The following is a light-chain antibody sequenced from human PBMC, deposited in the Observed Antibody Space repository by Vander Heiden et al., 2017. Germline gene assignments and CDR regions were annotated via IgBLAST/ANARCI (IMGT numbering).Light chain of an antibody. V-gene: IGKV1-5*03. CDR1: QPINYY. J-gene: IGKJ1*01. CDR2: KAS. Sequence: DIQMTQSPSTLSASVGDRVAITCRASQPINYYLAWYQQKPGKAPKVLIYKASSLESGLPSRFSGSGSGTEFTLTINSLQPDDFATYYCQQFHSFLVTFGQGTKVEIK. CDR3: QQFHSFLVT.